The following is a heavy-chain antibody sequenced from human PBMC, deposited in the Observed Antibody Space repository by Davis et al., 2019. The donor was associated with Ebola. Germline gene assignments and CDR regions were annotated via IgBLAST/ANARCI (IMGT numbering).Heavy chain of an antibody. Sequence: PSETLSLTCTVSGGSIISSYYWGWIRQPPGKGLEWIGSIYYSGSTYYNPSLKSRVTISVDTSKNQFSLKLTSVTAADTAVYYCARQGRWLQFPFDPWGQGTLVTVSS. CDR2: IYYSGST. J-gene: IGHJ5*02. D-gene: IGHD5-24*01. CDR1: GGSIISSYY. CDR3: ARQGRWLQFPFDP. V-gene: IGHV4-39*01.